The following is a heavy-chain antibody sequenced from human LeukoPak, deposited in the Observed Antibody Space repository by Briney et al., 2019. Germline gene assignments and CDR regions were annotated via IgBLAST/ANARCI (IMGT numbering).Heavy chain of an antibody. D-gene: IGHD4-23*01. CDR3: ARDRYGGNSGEFDY. CDR2: IYYSGAT. Sequence: SETLSLTCAVYGGSFSGYYWSWIRQSPGKGLEWIGYIYYSGATNYNPSVKSRATISVDTSKNQFSLKVRSVTAADTAVYYCARDRYGGNSGEFDYWGLGTLVTVSS. J-gene: IGHJ4*02. CDR1: GGSFSGYY. V-gene: IGHV4-59*01.